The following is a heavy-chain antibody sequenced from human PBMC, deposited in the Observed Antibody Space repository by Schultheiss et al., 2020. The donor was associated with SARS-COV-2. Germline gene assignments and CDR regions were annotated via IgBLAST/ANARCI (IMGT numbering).Heavy chain of an antibody. CDR3: ARDSIASGYYNDYYYGMDV. CDR1: GYTFTGYY. Sequence: ASVKVSCKASGYTFTGYYMHWVRQAPGQGLEWMGWINPNSGGTNYAQKFQGWVTMTRDTSISTAYMELRSLRSDDTAVYYCARDSIASGYYNDYYYGMDVWGQGTTVTVSS. V-gene: IGHV1-2*04. D-gene: IGHD3-3*01. CDR2: INPNSGGT. J-gene: IGHJ6*02.